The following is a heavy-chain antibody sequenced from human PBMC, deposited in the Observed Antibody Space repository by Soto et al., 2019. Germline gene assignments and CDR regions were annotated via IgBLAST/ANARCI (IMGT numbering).Heavy chain of an antibody. CDR2: ITGSAGST. CDR1: GFTFSSYA. Sequence: EVQLLESGGGLVQPGGSLRLSCAASGFTFSSYAMSWVRQAPGKGLEWVSSITGSAGSTYYADSVKGRFTISRDNSKNTLYLQMNSXRXXXXXXXXXXXXXNRWLRFDLGYWGQGTLVTVSS. J-gene: IGHJ4*02. V-gene: IGHV3-23*01. D-gene: IGHD5-12*01. CDR3: XXXXNRWLRFDLGY.